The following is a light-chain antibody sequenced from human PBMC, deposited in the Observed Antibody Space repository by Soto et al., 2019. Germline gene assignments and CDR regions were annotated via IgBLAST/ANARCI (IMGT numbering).Light chain of an antibody. V-gene: IGKV3-20*01. Sequence: EIVLTQSPATLSLSPGERATLSCRASQSVSSTYLAWYQQRPGQAPRLLIYDASSRATGIPDRFSGSGSGTDFTLTISRLEPEDFAVYYCQQYGNSPITFGQGTRLEIK. CDR2: DAS. CDR3: QQYGNSPIT. J-gene: IGKJ5*01. CDR1: QSVSSTY.